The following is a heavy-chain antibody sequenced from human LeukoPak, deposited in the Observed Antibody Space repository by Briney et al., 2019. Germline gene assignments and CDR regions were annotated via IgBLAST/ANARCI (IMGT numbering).Heavy chain of an antibody. Sequence: GGSLRLSCAASGFTFSSYWMTWVRQAPGKGLEWVANIKQDGSEAYYVDSVKGRFTVSRDNTKNSLYLQMNSLRAEDTAVYYCAGDAEHYDGSGYYDAFDIWGQGTMVTVSS. CDR3: AGDAEHYDGSGYYDAFDI. V-gene: IGHV3-7*01. D-gene: IGHD3-22*01. CDR2: IKQDGSEA. J-gene: IGHJ3*02. CDR1: GFTFSSYW.